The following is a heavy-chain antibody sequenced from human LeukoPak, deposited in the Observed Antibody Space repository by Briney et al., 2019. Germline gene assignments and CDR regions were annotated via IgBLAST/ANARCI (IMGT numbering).Heavy chain of an antibody. J-gene: IGHJ4*02. V-gene: IGHV7-4-1*02. Sequence: GASVKVSCKASGYTFTSYAMNWVRQAPGQGLEWMGWINTNTGNPTYAQGFTGRFVFSLDTSVSTAYLQISSLKAEDTAVYYCARVGFDWLSRSPLDYWGQGTLVTVSS. CDR3: ARVGFDWLSRSPLDY. CDR2: INTNTGNP. CDR1: GYTFTSYA. D-gene: IGHD3-9*01.